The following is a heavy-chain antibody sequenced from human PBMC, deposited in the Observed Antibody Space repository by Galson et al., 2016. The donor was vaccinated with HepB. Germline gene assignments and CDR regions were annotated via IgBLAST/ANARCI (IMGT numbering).Heavy chain of an antibody. Sequence: SLRLSCAASGFTFRTYGMHWVRQAPGKGLEWVAIIGHDGRYTQYVDSVKGRFTISRDNSKNTLYLQLSSLRDEDTAVYYCARDLAVGRYFNYGGQGPLVTVP. J-gene: IGHJ4*02. CDR1: GFTFRTYG. CDR3: ARDLAVGRYFNY. D-gene: IGHD2-15*01. V-gene: IGHV3-33*01. CDR2: IGHDGRYT.